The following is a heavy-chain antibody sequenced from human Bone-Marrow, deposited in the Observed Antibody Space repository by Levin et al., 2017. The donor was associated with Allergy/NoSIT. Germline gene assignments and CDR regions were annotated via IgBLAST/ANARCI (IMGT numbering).Heavy chain of an antibody. Sequence: SETLSLTCTVSGDSVNSGSYYWSWIRQPPGKGLEWIGYYVYGGSSNNNPSLKSRVTISLDTSKNQFSLKLSPVTAADTAVYYCARVMDTSSWYFSARYGQRPEYTHLWGQGTLVIVSS. CDR3: ARVMDTSSWYFSARYGQRPEYTHL. CDR2: YVYGGSS. V-gene: IGHV4-61*01. J-gene: IGHJ1*01. CDR1: GDSVNSGSYY. D-gene: IGHD6-13*01.